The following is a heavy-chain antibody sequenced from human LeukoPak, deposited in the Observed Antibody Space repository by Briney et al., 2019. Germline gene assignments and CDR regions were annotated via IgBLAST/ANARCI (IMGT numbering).Heavy chain of an antibody. CDR2: IWYDGSNK. V-gene: IGHV3-33*01. CDR1: GFTFSSYG. Sequence: GGSLRLSCAASGFTFSSYGMHWVRQAPGKGLEWVAVIWYDGSNKYYADSVEGRFTISRDNSKNTLYLQMNSLRAEDTAVYYCARSRLMVYAILDYWGQGTLVTVSS. D-gene: IGHD2-8*01. J-gene: IGHJ4*02. CDR3: ARSRLMVYAILDY.